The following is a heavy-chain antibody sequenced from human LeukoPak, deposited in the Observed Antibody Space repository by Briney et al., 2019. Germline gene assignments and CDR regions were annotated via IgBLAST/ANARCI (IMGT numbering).Heavy chain of an antibody. CDR2: ISSGGDNT. D-gene: IGHD2-2*01. J-gene: IGHJ4*02. V-gene: IGHV3-23*01. CDR1: GFSFSNYG. CDR3: AKSHRGRCSTTTCDDEGDY. Sequence: GGSLRLSCAASGFSFSNYGTSWVRQAPGKGLEWVSSISSGGDNTYYADSVRGRFTISRDNSKNTLYLQLNSLRAEDTAVYYCAKSHRGRCSTTTCDDEGDYWGQGTLVTVSS.